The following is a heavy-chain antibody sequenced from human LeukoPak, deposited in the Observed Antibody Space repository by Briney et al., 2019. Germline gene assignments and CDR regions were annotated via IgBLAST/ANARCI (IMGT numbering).Heavy chain of an antibody. CDR3: AKELVVPAAGNYYYYMDV. Sequence: PGGSLRLSCAASGFTFSSYGMQWVRQAPGKGLEGVAFIRYDGRNKYYADSVKGRFTISRDNSKNTLYLQMNSLRAEDTAVYYCAKELVVPAAGNYYYYMDVWAKGTTVTVSS. CDR2: IRYDGRNK. CDR1: GFTFSSYG. V-gene: IGHV3-30*02. J-gene: IGHJ6*03. D-gene: IGHD2-2*01.